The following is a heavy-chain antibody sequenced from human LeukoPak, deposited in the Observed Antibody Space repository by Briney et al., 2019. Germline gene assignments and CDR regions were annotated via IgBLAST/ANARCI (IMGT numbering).Heavy chain of an antibody. CDR3: ARAGEYSDDAFDI. V-gene: IGHV3-53*01. D-gene: IGHD4-17*01. CDR2: IYSGGST. Sequence: GGSLRLSCAASEFTVSSNYMSWVRQAPGKGLEWVSVIYSGGSTYYADSVKGRFTISRDNSKNTLYLQMNSLRAEDTAVYYCARAGEYSDDAFDIWGQGTMVTVSS. J-gene: IGHJ3*02. CDR1: EFTVSSNY.